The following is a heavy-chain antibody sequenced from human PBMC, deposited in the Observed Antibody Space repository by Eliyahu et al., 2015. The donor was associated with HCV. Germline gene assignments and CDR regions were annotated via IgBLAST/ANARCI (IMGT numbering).Heavy chain of an antibody. J-gene: IGHJ4*02. D-gene: IGHD6-6*01. CDR2: XXYDGSNK. CDR1: GFTFXSXX. Sequence: QVQLVESGGGVVQPGRSLRLSCAASGFTFXSXXMHWVRQAXGKGLEWVAVXXYDGSNKYYADSVKGRFTISRDNSKNTLYLQMNSLRAEDTAVYYCARDNIAARPGTTTYYFDYWGQGTLVTVSS. V-gene: IGHV3-33*01. CDR3: ARDNIAARPGTTTYYFDY.